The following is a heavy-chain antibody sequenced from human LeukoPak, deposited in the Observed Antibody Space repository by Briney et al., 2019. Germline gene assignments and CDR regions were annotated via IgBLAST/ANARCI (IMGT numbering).Heavy chain of an antibody. D-gene: IGHD3-22*01. Sequence: ASVTVSCKASGYTFTNYYMHWVRQAPGQGREWMGIINSSGGSTNYAQKFQGRVTMTRDTSTSTVYMELSSLRSEDTAVYYCAREGYYDSSHYFDYWGQGTLVTVSS. CDR2: INSSGGST. CDR3: AREGYYDSSHYFDY. J-gene: IGHJ4*02. CDR1: GYTFTNYY. V-gene: IGHV1-46*01.